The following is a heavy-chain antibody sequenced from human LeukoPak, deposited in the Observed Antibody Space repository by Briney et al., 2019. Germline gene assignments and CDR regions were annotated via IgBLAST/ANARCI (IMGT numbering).Heavy chain of an antibody. CDR2: IRSKANSYAT. J-gene: IGHJ4*02. CDR1: GFTFSGSA. D-gene: IGHD3-22*01. V-gene: IGHV3-73*01. Sequence: GGSLRLSCAASGFTFSGSAMHWVRQASGKGLEWVGRIRSKANSYATAYAASVKGRFTISRDDSKNTAYLQMNSLKTEDTAVYYCTSPNYYDSSGFSYLRLYYFDYWGQGTLVTVSS. CDR3: TSPNYYDSSGFSYLRLYYFDY.